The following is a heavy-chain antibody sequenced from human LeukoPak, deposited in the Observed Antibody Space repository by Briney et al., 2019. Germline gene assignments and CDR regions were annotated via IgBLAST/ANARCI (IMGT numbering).Heavy chain of an antibody. V-gene: IGHV3-23*01. CDR1: GFILSNYW. Sequence: GGSLRLSCEVSGFILSNYWMSWVRQAPGKGPEWVSSISGGDPTTYYADSVKGRFTISRDDSKSTLYLQMNSLRAEDTAIYYCAKQSLLLRGPLLIYYFDFWGQGTLVTVSS. D-gene: IGHD3-10*01. CDR3: AKQSLLLRGPLLIYYFDF. J-gene: IGHJ4*02. CDR2: ISGGDPTT.